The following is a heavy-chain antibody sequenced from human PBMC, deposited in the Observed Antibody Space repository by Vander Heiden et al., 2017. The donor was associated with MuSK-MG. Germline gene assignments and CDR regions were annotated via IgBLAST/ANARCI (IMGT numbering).Heavy chain of an antibody. CDR1: GFTFNSYA. CDR3: AKKCGGDCYSGHWYFDL. V-gene: IGHV3-23*01. Sequence: EVQLLESGGGPAQPGGSLSVSCAVSGFTFNSYAMSWVRQAPGKGLEWVSGISESGDNTYYADSVKGRVTISRDNSENTLYLQMNSLRAEDTAVYYCAKKCGGDCYSGHWYFDLWGRGSLVTVSS. CDR2: ISESGDNT. J-gene: IGHJ2*01. D-gene: IGHD2-21*02.